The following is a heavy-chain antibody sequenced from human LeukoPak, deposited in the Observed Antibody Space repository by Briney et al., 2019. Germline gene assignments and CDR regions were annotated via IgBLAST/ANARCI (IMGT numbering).Heavy chain of an antibody. J-gene: IGHJ4*02. D-gene: IGHD3-22*01. V-gene: IGHV3-48*03. CDR1: EFTFDDYG. CDR2: ISSSGNTI. CDR3: ARDKNYYDSSGRRKVTDY. Sequence: PGGSLRLSCAASEFTFDDYGMSWVRQAPGKGLEWVSYISSSGNTIYYADSVKGRFTISRDNAKNSLYLQMNSLRAEDTAIYYCARDKNYYDSSGRRKVTDYWGQGTLVTVSS.